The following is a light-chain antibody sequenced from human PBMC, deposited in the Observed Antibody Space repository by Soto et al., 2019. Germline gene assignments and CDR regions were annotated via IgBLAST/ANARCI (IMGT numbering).Light chain of an antibody. Sequence: DIVMTQSPDSLAVSLGERATINCKSSQSVLYSSNNKNYLAWYQQKPGQPPKLLIYWASTRESGVPDRFSGSGSGTDFTLTISSLQAEDVAVYSCQQYYSIPFTFGQGTRVEI. CDR2: WAS. CDR3: QQYYSIPFT. CDR1: QSVLYSSNNKNY. J-gene: IGKJ5*01. V-gene: IGKV4-1*01.